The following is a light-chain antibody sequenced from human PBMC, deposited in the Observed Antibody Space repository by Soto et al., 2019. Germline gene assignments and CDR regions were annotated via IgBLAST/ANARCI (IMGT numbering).Light chain of an antibody. CDR2: EVN. J-gene: IGLJ2*01. CDR3: SSFTGTSALIL. Sequence: QSAVTQPASVSGSPGQSITISCTGTSSDVGGYDYVSWYQQYPGKAPRLIIYEVNNRPSGVSDRFSGSMSGNTASLTISGLRAEYEGDYFCSSFTGTSALILFGGGTKLTVL. V-gene: IGLV2-14*01. CDR1: SSDVGGYDY.